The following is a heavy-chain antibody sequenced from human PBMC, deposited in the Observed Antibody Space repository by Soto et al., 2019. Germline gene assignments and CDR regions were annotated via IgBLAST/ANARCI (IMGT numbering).Heavy chain of an antibody. V-gene: IGHV3-23*01. CDR3: AKEGESAVASYAEYFQH. D-gene: IGHD6-19*01. Sequence: GGSLRLYCEASGFNFSNYVMSWVRQAPGEGLEWVSGISGGGSTTYYLDSVKGRFTISRDNSKNTLYLQMNSLRAGDRAAYDCAKEGESAVASYAEYFQHWGQGTLVTVAS. CDR2: ISGGGSTT. CDR1: GFNFSNYV. J-gene: IGHJ1*01.